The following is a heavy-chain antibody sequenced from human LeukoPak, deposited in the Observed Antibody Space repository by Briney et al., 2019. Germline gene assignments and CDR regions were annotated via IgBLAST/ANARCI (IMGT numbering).Heavy chain of an antibody. J-gene: IGHJ5*02. Sequence: GASVKVSCKASGYTFTSYGISWVRQAPGQGLEWTGWISAYNGNTNYAQKLQGRVTMTTDASTSTAYMELRSLRSDDTAVYYCARDKSTHYDFWSGYPYAINWFDPWGQGTLVTVSS. CDR2: ISAYNGNT. D-gene: IGHD3-3*01. CDR1: GYTFTSYG. CDR3: ARDKSTHYDFWSGYPYAINWFDP. V-gene: IGHV1-18*01.